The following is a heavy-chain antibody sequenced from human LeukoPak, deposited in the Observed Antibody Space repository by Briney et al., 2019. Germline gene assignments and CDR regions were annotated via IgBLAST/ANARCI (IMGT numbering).Heavy chain of an antibody. CDR1: GGSISSGGYY. CDR2: IYYSGST. J-gene: IGHJ5*02. V-gene: IGHV4-31*03. CDR3: ARGQYSGYDSDWFDP. Sequence: PSETLSLTCTVSGGSISSGGYYWSWIRQHPGKGLEWIGYIYYSGSTYYNPSLKSRVTISVDTSKNQFSLKLSSVTAADTAVYCCARGQYSGYDSDWFDPWGQGTLVTVSS. D-gene: IGHD5-12*01.